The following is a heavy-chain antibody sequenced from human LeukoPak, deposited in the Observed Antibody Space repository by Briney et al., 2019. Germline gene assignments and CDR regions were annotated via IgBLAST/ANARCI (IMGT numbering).Heavy chain of an antibody. J-gene: IGHJ4*02. Sequence: PSETLSLTCTVSGASISNYYWSWIRQTPEKGLEWMGRIHSSGGSSYYPSLKSRLTLSIDTSRNQLSLKLPSVTAADTAVYFCARLGSYHDFWGQGALVTVSS. CDR1: GASISNYY. V-gene: IGHV4-4*09. D-gene: IGHD1-26*01. CDR3: ARLGSYHDF. CDR2: IHSSGGS.